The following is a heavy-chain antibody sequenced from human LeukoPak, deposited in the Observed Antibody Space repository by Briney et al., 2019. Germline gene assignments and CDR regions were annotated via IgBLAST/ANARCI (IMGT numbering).Heavy chain of an antibody. CDR3: ARGDDSSGYYFRAFDI. V-gene: IGHV4-4*07. D-gene: IGHD3-22*01. J-gene: IGHJ3*02. Sequence: SETLSLTCTVSGGSISSYYWSWIRQPAGKGLEWIGRIYTSGSTNYNPSLKSRVTMPVDTSKNQFSLKLSSVTAADTAVYYCARGDDSSGYYFRAFDIWGQGTMVTVSS. CDR1: GGSISSYY. CDR2: IYTSGST.